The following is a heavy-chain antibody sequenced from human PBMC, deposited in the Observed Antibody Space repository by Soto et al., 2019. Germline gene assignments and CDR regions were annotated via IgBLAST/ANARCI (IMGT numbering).Heavy chain of an antibody. D-gene: IGHD3-22*01. CDR3: ARDGTWYYDGSGRLGYFQH. J-gene: IGHJ1*01. Sequence: QVQLVESGGGVVQPGRSLRLSCAASGFTFSSYAMHWVRQAPGKGLEWVAVISYDGSNKYYADSVKGRFTISRDNSKHTLYLQMNSLGAEDTAVYYCARDGTWYYDGSGRLGYFQHWGQGTLVTVSA. CDR2: ISYDGSNK. V-gene: IGHV3-30-3*01. CDR1: GFTFSSYA.